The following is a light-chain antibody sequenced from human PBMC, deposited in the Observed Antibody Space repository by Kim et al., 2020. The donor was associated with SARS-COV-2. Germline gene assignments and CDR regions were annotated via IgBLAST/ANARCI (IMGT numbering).Light chain of an antibody. CDR3: QQYGSSPMYT. Sequence: EIVLTQSPGTLSLSPGERATPSCRASQSVSSTYLAWYQQKPGQAPRLLIYGASSRATGIPDRFSVSGSGTDFTLTISRLEPEDFAVYYCQQYGSSPMYTFGQGTKLEI. CDR1: QSVSSTY. V-gene: IGKV3-20*01. J-gene: IGKJ2*01. CDR2: GAS.